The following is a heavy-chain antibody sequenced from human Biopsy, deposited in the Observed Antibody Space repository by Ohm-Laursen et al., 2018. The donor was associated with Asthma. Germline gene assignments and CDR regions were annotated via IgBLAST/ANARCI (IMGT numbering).Heavy chain of an antibody. CDR1: GFTFSSSA. CDR2: ITGSGGTT. D-gene: IGHD6-19*01. J-gene: IGHJ4*02. CDR3: AKDFRGIAVAGDRGFDY. Sequence: SLRLSCAAPGFTFSSSAMSWVRQAPGKGLERVSAITGSGGTTYYADSVRGRFTISRDNSKSTLFLQMDSLSAEYTAVYYCAKDFRGIAVAGDRGFDYWGQGTLVTVSS. V-gene: IGHV3-23*01.